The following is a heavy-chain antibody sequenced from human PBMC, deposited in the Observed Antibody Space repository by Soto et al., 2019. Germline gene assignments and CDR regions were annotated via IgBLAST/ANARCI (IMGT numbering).Heavy chain of an antibody. Sequence: QVQLVQSGAEVKNPGASVKVSCKASGYTFTRYGIGWARQAPGQGLEWMGWINTYNGNTNYAQNVQGRVTLTTDTSTSTAYMELRSLTSHDTAIYYCAMVDVYVTPSPQDVWGQGTTVIVSS. CDR2: INTYNGNT. CDR3: AMVDVYVTPSPQDV. V-gene: IGHV1-18*01. CDR1: GYTFTRYG. J-gene: IGHJ6*02. D-gene: IGHD3-16*01.